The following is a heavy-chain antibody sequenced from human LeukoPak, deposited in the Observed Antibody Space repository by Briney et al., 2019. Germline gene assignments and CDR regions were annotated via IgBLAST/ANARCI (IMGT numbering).Heavy chain of an antibody. CDR1: GFSFSSNW. Sequence: GGSLRLSCAAPGFSFSSNWMGWVRQAPGKGLEWVAHIKRDGSQKYYLDSVKGRFTISRDGSKNTLYLQMNSLRAEDTAVYYCAKAPIAAAGEYFQHWGQGTLVTVSS. V-gene: IGHV3-7*03. CDR2: IKRDGSQK. CDR3: AKAPIAAAGEYFQH. D-gene: IGHD6-13*01. J-gene: IGHJ1*01.